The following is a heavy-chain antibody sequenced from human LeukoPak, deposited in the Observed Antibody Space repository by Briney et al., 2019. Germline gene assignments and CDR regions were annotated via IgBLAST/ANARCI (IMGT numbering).Heavy chain of an antibody. V-gene: IGHV3-48*02. CDR2: ISSSSSTI. D-gene: IGHD6-19*01. J-gene: IGHJ4*02. CDR3: ARVRAGGSGWYYFDY. Sequence: GGSLRLSCAASGFTVSSNYMSWVRQAPGKGLEWVSYISSSSSTIYYADSVKGRFTISRDNAKNSLYLQMNSLRDEDTAVYYCARVRAGGSGWYYFDYWGQGTLVTVSS. CDR1: GFTVSSNY.